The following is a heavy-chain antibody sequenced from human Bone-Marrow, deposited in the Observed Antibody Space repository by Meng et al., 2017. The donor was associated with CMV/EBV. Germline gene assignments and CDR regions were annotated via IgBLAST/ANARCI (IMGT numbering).Heavy chain of an antibody. V-gene: IGHV3-9*03. CDR3: VKASTVTTRGGYFQH. CDR2: ISWNSNSI. D-gene: IGHD4-17*01. CDR1: GFTFDDYA. Sequence: GGSLRLSCAASGFTFDDYAMHWVRQAPGKGLEWVSGISWNSNSIGYADSVKGRFTISRNNAKNSLYLQMNSLRAEDMALYYCVKASTVTTRGGYFQHWGQGTLVTVSS. J-gene: IGHJ1*01.